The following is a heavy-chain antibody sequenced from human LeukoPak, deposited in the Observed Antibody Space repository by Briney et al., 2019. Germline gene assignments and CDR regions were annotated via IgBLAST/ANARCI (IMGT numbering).Heavy chain of an antibody. V-gene: IGHV1-69*02. CDR2: IIPILGIA. Sequence: SVKVSCKASGGTFSSYTISWVRHAPGQGLEWMGRIIPILGIANYAQKFQGRVTITADKSTSTAYMELSSLRSEDTAVYYCATGTARWYWFDAWGQGTLVTVSS. CDR1: GGTFSSYT. CDR3: ATGTARWYWFDA. D-gene: IGHD5-18*01. J-gene: IGHJ5*02.